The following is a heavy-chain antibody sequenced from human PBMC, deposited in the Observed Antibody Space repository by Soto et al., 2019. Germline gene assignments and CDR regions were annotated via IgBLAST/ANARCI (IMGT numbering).Heavy chain of an antibody. CDR3: ARHFWNYGRGWFDP. Sequence: SETLSLTCAVYGGSFSGYYWSWIRQPPGKGLEWIGEINHSGSTNYNPSLKSRVTISVDTSKNQFSLKLSSVTAADTAVYYCARHFWNYGRGWFDPWGKGTLVTVSS. CDR1: GGSFSGYY. J-gene: IGHJ5*02. CDR2: INHSGST. V-gene: IGHV4-34*01. D-gene: IGHD1-7*01.